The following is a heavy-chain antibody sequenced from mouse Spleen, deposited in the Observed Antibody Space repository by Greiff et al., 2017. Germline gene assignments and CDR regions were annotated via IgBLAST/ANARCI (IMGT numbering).Heavy chain of an antibody. CDR3: ATGTGVDY. CDR1: GYSITSDYA. Sequence: EVKLLESGPGLVKPSQSLSLTCTVTGYSITSDYAWNWIRQFPGNKLEWMGYISYSGSTSYNPSLKSRISITRDTSKNQFFLQLNSVTTEDTATYYCATGTGVDYWGQGTTLTVSS. J-gene: IGHJ2*01. CDR2: ISYSGST. D-gene: IGHD4-1*01. V-gene: IGHV3-2*02.